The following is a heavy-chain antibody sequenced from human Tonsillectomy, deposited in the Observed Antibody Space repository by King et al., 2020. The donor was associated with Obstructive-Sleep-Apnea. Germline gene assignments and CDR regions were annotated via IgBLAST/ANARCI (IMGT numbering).Heavy chain of an antibody. CDR1: GFTFDNYA. CDR2: ISWSSGNK. J-gene: IGHJ4*02. V-gene: IGHV3-9*01. D-gene: IGHD6-13*01. CDR3: ANPKPTMPGTFAY. Sequence: VQLVESGGGLVQPGRSLRLSCTASGFTFDNYAMHWVRQAPGKGLEWVSGISWSSGNKGYADSVKGRVTISRDNAKNSLYLQMNSLRSEDTALYYCANPKPTMPGTFAYWGQGTLVTVSS.